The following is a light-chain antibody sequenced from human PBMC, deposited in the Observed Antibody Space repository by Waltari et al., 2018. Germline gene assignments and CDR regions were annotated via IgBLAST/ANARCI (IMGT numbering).Light chain of an antibody. Sequence: DIVLTQSPATLSLSPGERATLPCRASQSVSSYLACYQQKPGQAPRLRIYDASNRATGIPARFSGSGSGTDFTLTSSSLEPEDFAVYYCQQRSNWPPLFGQGTRLEIK. CDR3: QQRSNWPPL. V-gene: IGKV3-11*01. CDR1: QSVSSY. CDR2: DAS. J-gene: IGKJ5*01.